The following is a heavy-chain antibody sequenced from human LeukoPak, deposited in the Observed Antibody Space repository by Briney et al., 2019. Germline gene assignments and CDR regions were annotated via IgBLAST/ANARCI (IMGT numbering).Heavy chain of an antibody. J-gene: IGHJ4*02. V-gene: IGHV3-30*18. D-gene: IGHD6-13*01. CDR3: AKDSSSSWFGGDSK. CDR1: GFTFSNYG. Sequence: GGSLRLSCAASGFTFSNYGLHWVRQAPGKGLEWVALISYDGSNKNYADSVKGRFSISRDNSKNTLYLQMNSLRAEDTAVYYCAKDSSSSWFGGDSKWGQGTLVTVSS. CDR2: ISYDGSNK.